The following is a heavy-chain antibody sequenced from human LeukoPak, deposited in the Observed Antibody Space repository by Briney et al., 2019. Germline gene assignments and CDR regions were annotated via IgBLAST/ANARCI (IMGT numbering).Heavy chain of an antibody. D-gene: IGHD1-7*01. CDR1: GGSISSYY. J-gene: IGHJ6*03. CDR3: SRYNWNYRTSYYYYYMDV. V-gene: IGHV4-4*09. CDR2: IYTSGST. Sequence: SETLSLTCTVSGGSISSYYWSWIRQPPGEGLEWIGYIYTSGSTNYNPSLKSRVTISVDTSKNQFSLKLSSVTAADTAVYYCSRYNWNYRTSYYYYYMDVWGKGTTVTVSS.